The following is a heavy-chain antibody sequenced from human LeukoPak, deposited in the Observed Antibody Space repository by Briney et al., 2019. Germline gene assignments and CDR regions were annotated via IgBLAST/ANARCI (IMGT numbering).Heavy chain of an antibody. CDR1: GFTFSSYW. CDR2: IKQDGSEK. CDR3: ARDGYSSGWYCDY. Sequence: SGGSLRLSCAASGFTFSSYWMSWVRQAPGKGLGWVANIKQDGSEKYYVDSVKGRFTISRDNAKNSLYLQMNSLRAEDTAVYYCARDGYSSGWYCDYWGQGTLVTVSS. D-gene: IGHD6-19*01. V-gene: IGHV3-7*01. J-gene: IGHJ4*02.